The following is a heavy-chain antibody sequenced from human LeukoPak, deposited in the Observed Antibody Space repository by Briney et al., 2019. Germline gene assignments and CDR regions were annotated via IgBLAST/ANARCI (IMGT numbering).Heavy chain of an antibody. V-gene: IGHV3-48*03. J-gene: IGHJ4*02. CDR1: GFTFSSYE. CDR3: ARYGPHSSGYYYVGSSQEYYFDY. Sequence: GGSLRLSCAASGFTFSSYEMNWVRQAPGKGLEWVSYISSSGSTIYYADSVKGRFTISRDNAKNSLYLQMNSLRAEDTALYHCARYGPHSSGYYYVGSSQEYYFDYWGQGTLVTVSS. CDR2: ISSSGSTI. D-gene: IGHD3-22*01.